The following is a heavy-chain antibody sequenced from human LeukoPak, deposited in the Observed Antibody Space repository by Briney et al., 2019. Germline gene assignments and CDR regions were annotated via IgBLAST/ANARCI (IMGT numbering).Heavy chain of an antibody. V-gene: IGHV1-69*13. CDR3: ARDNSVEDTAWWFDP. D-gene: IGHD4-23*01. CDR2: IIPIFGTA. CDR1: GYTFTSYA. Sequence: ASVRVSCKASGYTFTSYAMNWVRQAPGQGLEWMGGIIPIFGTANYAQKFQGRVTITADESTSTAYMELSSLRSEDTAVYYCARDNSVEDTAWWFDPWGQGTLVTVSS. J-gene: IGHJ5*02.